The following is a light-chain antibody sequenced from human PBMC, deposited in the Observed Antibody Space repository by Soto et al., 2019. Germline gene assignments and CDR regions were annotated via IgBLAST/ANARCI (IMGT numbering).Light chain of an antibody. CDR2: EVS. J-gene: IGLJ1*01. Sequence: QSALTQPASVSGSPGQSITISCTGTSSDVGGYNYVSWYQQHPGKAPKLMIYEVSNRPSGVSNRFSGSKSGNAAYLTISGLQADDEAEYYCSSYTSSITPYVFGTGTKVTVL. CDR1: SSDVGGYNY. V-gene: IGLV2-14*01. CDR3: SSYTSSITPYV.